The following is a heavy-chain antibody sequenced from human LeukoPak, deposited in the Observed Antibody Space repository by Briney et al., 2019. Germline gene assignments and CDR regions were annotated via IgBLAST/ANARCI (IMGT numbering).Heavy chain of an antibody. D-gene: IGHD1-1*01. J-gene: IGHJ6*02. CDR3: ARERTEIVTTEVTTQFYSYYYGLDV. CDR2: INPNSDGT. V-gene: IGHV1-2*02. CDR1: GYTFTGYY. Sequence: ASVKVSCKASGYTFTGYYLHWVRQAPGQGLEWMGWINPNSDGTNYAQNFQGRVTMTRDTSISTAYMELSGLRSEDTAVYYCARERTEIVTTEVTTQFYSYYYGLDVWGQGTTVTVSS.